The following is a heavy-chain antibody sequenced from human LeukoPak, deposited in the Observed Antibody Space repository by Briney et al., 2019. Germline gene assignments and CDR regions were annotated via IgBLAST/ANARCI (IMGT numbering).Heavy chain of an antibody. J-gene: IGHJ4*02. D-gene: IGHD6-13*01. CDR3: AKSVYSGSSLSDY. V-gene: IGHV3-9*01. CDR1: GFIFDDYA. Sequence: PGGSLRLSCVASGFIFDDYAIHWVRQAPGKGLEWVSGISWNSGSIGYADSVKGRFTISRDNSKNTLYLQMNSLRAEDTAVYYCAKSVYSGSSLSDYWGQGTLVTVSS. CDR2: ISWNSGSI.